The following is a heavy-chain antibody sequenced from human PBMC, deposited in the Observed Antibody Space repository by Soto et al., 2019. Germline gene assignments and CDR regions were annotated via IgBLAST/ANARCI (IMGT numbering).Heavy chain of an antibody. J-gene: IGHJ6*02. D-gene: IGHD3-10*01. CDR1: GFTFSSYA. CDR3: AKDKISFHGSGSYYKKETYYYHGMDV. V-gene: IGHV3-23*01. CDR2: TSGSGGST. Sequence: EVQLLESGGGLVQPGGSLRLSCAASGFTFSSYAMSWVRQAPGKGLEWVAATSGSGGSTYYADSVKGSFTISRDNSKNTINPQRNTPRAKDTAVYYCAKDKISFHGSGSYYKKETYYYHGMDVFGQRTTVTVSS.